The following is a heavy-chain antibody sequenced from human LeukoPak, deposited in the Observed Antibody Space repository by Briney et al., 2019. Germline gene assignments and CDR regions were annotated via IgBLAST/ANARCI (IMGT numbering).Heavy chain of an antibody. CDR1: GYTFTKYG. D-gene: IGHD3-22*01. CDR2: ISANNGNT. V-gene: IGHV1-18*01. Sequence: ASVKVSCKASGYTFTKYGINWVRQAPGQGLEWMGWISANNGNTNYAQRLQERITMTTDTSASTAYMELRSLTSDDTAVYYCARDRWFYYDSSGYSPFDYWGQGTLVTVSS. CDR3: ARDRWFYYDSSGYSPFDY. J-gene: IGHJ4*02.